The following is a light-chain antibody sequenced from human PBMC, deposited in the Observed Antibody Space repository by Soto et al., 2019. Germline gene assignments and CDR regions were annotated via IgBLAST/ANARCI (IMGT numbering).Light chain of an antibody. CDR1: QSGSSRY. CDR3: QQYGSSWT. J-gene: IGKJ1*01. V-gene: IGKV3-20*01. CDR2: ATS. Sequence: EIVLTQSPGTLSLSPGERATLSCRASQSGSSRYLAWYQQKPGQAPRLLIYATSNMATGIPDRFSGSGSGTDFTLTITRLEPEDFAVYYCQQYGSSWTFGQGTKVEIK.